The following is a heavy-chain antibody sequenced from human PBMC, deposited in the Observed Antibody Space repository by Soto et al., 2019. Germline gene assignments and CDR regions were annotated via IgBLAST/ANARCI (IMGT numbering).Heavy chain of an antibody. CDR3: ARDPVYYDFWSGPVHYYYGMDV. D-gene: IGHD3-3*01. Sequence: ASVKVSCKASGYTFTSYAMHWVRQAPGQRLEWMGWINAGNGNTKYSQKFQGRVTTTRDTSAGTAYMELSSLRSEDTAVYYCARDPVYYDFWSGPVHYYYGMDVWGQGTTVTVSS. CDR1: GYTFTSYA. V-gene: IGHV1-3*01. CDR2: INAGNGNT. J-gene: IGHJ6*02.